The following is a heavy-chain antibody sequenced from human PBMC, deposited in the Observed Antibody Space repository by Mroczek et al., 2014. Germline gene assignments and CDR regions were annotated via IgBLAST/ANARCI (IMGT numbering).Heavy chain of an antibody. Sequence: QVQLQESGPGLVKPSQTLSLTCTVSGGSISSGDYYWSWIRQPPGKGLEWIGYIYYSGSTYYNPSLKSRVTISVDTSKNQFSLKLSSVTAADTAVYYCARDRPGYGGNKETPRWFDPWGQGTLVTVSS. D-gene: IGHD4-23*01. CDR3: ARDRPGYGGNKETPRWFDP. CDR1: GGSISSGDYY. J-gene: IGHJ5*02. V-gene: IGHV4-30-4*01. CDR2: IYYSGST.